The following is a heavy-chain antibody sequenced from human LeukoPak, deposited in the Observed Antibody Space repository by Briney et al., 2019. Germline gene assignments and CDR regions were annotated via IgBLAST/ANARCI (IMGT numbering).Heavy chain of an antibody. CDR2: IYPGDSDT. V-gene: IGHV5-51*01. J-gene: IGHJ4*02. Sequence: NRGESLKISCKGSGYRFTSYGIGWVRQMPGKGLEWMGIIYPGDSDTRYSPSFQDQVTISADKSISTAYLQWSSLKASDTAMYYCARRRHYYGSELDYWGQGTLVTVSS. CDR1: GYRFTSYG. D-gene: IGHD3-10*01. CDR3: ARRRHYYGSELDY.